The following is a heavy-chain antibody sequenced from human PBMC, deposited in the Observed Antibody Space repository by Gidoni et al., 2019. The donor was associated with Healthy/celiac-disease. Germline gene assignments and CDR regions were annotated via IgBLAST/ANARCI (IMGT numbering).Heavy chain of an antibody. V-gene: IGHV3-23*01. CDR3: AKISYDFWSGYYRGSYFDY. J-gene: IGHJ4*02. CDR1: GFTFRSYA. Sequence: EVQLLESGGGLVQPGGSLRLSCAASGFTFRSYAMSWVRQAPGKGLEWVSAISGSGGSTYYADSVKGRFTISRDNSKNTLYLQMNSLRAEDTAVYYCAKISYDFWSGYYRGSYFDYWGQGTLVTVSS. CDR2: ISGSGGST. D-gene: IGHD3-3*01.